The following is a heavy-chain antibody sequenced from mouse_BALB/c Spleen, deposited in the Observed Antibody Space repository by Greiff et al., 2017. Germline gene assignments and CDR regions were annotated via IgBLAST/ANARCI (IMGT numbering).Heavy chain of an antibody. CDR2: IYPYNGGT. Sequence: VQLQQSGPELVKPGASVKISCKASGYTFTDYNMHWVKQSHGKSLEWIGYIYPYNGGTGYNQKFKSKATLTVDNSSSTAYMELRSLTSEDSAVYYCARGGGNYLSYAMDYWGQGTSVTVSS. CDR1: GYTFTDYN. CDR3: ARGGGNYLSYAMDY. J-gene: IGHJ4*01. D-gene: IGHD2-1*01. V-gene: IGHV1S29*02.